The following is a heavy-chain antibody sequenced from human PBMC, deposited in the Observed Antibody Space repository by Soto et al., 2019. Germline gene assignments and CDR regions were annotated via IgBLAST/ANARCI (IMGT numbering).Heavy chain of an antibody. CDR3: ARIWYCGGDCYSDGFDI. CDR1: GYTFTNYG. D-gene: IGHD2-21*02. J-gene: IGHJ3*02. Sequence: QVRLVQSGAEVKKPGASVKVSCKASGYTFTNYGISWMRQAPGQVLEWMGWISTYNGNTKYAQKVQGRVTMTTDTATSTAYMDLRRLSSDDTAVYYCARIWYCGGDCYSDGFDIWGQGTMVTVSS. V-gene: IGHV1-18*04. CDR2: ISTYNGNT.